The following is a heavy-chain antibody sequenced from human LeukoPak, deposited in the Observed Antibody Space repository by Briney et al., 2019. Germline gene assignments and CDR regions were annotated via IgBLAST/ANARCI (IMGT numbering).Heavy chain of an antibody. Sequence: GGPLRLSCAASGFTFDDYAMHWVRQAPGKGLGWVSGISWNSGSIGYADSVKRRFTTSRDNAKNSLYLQMNSLRDEETGLYYCAKAMPGESLTGYSLYYFDYWGQGTLVTVSS. CDR2: ISWNSGSI. J-gene: IGHJ4*02. CDR3: AKAMPGESLTGYSLYYFDY. D-gene: IGHD3-9*01. CDR1: GFTFDDYA. V-gene: IGHV3-9*01.